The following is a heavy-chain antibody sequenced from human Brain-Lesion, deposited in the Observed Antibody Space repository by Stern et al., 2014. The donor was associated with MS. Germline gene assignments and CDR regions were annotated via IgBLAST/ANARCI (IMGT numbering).Heavy chain of an antibody. CDR1: GFIFSDYY. V-gene: IGHV3-11*01. CDR3: ARGPRRYYGSESPNTYYYGMDV. J-gene: IGHJ6*02. CDR2: IGRSGDSI. D-gene: IGHD3-10*01. Sequence: MQLVESGGGLVKPGGSLRLSCAASGFIFSDYYMSWIRQAPGKGLEWVSYIGRSGDSIYYADSVKGLFTISRDNAKNSLYLQMNSLRAEDTAVYYCARGPRRYYGSESPNTYYYGMDVWGQGTTVTVSS.